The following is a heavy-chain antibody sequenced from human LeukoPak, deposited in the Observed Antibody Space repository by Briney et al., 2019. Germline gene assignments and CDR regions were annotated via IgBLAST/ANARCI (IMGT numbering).Heavy chain of an antibody. Sequence: SQTLSLTCTVSGGSISSGGYYWSWIRQHPGKGLEWIGYIYYSGSTYYNPSLKSRVTISVDTSKNQFSLKLSSVTAADTAVYYCAREGDDEGYCSGGSCCSFDPWGQGTLVTVSS. CDR3: AREGDDEGYCSGGSCCSFDP. V-gene: IGHV4-31*03. J-gene: IGHJ5*02. CDR2: IYYSGST. D-gene: IGHD2-15*01. CDR1: GGSISSGGYY.